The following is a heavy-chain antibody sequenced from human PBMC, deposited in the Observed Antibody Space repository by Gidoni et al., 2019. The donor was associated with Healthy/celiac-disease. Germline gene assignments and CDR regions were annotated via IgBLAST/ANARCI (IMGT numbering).Heavy chain of an antibody. D-gene: IGHD6-13*01. J-gene: IGHJ4*02. CDR2: IYTSGST. V-gene: IGHV4-61*02. Sequence: QVQLQESGPGLVKPSQTLSLTCTVSGGSISSGSYYWSWIRQPAGKGLEWIGRIYTSGSTNYNPALKSRVTISVDTSKNQFSLKLSSVTAADTAVYYCARAPIAGSVDYWGQGTLVTVSS. CDR1: GGSISSGSYY. CDR3: ARAPIAGSVDY.